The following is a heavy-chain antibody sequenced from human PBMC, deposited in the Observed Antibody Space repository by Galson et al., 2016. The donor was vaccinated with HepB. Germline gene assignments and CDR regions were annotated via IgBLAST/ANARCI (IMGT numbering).Heavy chain of an antibody. Sequence: SLRLSCAASGFTFSNYGMHWVRQAPGKGLEWVAHISNDGSKTYYGDSVKGRFTISRDNVKNSLYLPMNSLRVEDTAVYYCVPELHALMTQWGQGNMVTVSS. CDR2: ISNDGSKT. D-gene: IGHD3-10*01. CDR3: VPELHALMTQ. V-gene: IGHV3-30*03. CDR1: GFTFSNYG. J-gene: IGHJ4*02.